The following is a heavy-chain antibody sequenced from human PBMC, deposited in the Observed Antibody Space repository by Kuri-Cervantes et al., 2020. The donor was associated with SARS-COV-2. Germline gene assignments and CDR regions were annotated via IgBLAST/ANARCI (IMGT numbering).Heavy chain of an antibody. D-gene: IGHD3-10*01. CDR2: ISGSGGST. J-gene: IGHJ3*02. CDR3: AKVQGNGENAFDI. Sequence: GESLKISWAASGFTFSSYSMNWVRQAPGKGLEWVSAISGSGGSTYCADSVKGRFTISRDNSKNTLYLQMNSLRAEDTAVYYCAKVQGNGENAFDIWGQGTMVTVSS. V-gene: IGHV3-23*01. CDR1: GFTFSSYS.